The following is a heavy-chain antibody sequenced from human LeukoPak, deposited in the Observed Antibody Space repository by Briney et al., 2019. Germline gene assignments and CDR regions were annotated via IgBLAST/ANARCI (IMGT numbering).Heavy chain of an antibody. Sequence: PGGSLRLSCAASGFIFSSYSMNWVRQAPGKGLEWVSSISSSSDYIFYADSVKGRFSISRDNAKNSLYLQMNSLRAEDTAVYYCAREYYYDSNNWGQGTLVTVSS. CDR3: AREYYYDSNN. D-gene: IGHD3-22*01. V-gene: IGHV3-21*01. CDR1: GFIFSSYS. J-gene: IGHJ4*02. CDR2: ISSSSDYI.